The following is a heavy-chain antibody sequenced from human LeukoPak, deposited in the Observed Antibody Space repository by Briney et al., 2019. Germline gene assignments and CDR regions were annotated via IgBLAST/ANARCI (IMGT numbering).Heavy chain of an antibody. V-gene: IGHV4-61*02. CDR1: GGSISSGSYY. Sequence: SETLSLTCAVSGGSISSGSYYWSWIRQPAGKGLEWIGRIYTSGSTNYNPSLKSRVTISVDTSKNQFSLKLSSVTAADTAVYYCAREYLIAVAGTNWFDPWGQGTLVTVSS. D-gene: IGHD6-19*01. CDR3: AREYLIAVAGTNWFDP. J-gene: IGHJ5*02. CDR2: IYTSGST.